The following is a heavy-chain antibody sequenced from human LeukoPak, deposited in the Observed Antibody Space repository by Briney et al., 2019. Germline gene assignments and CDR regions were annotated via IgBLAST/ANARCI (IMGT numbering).Heavy chain of an antibody. CDR1: GFTFSSYA. J-gene: IGHJ6*03. Sequence: GGSLRLSCAASGFTFSSYAMHWVRQAPGKGLEYVSAISSNEYNTYYANSVKGRFTISRDNSKNTLYLQMGSLRAEDMAVYYCARSPYLRNYYYYMDVWGKGTTVTISS. CDR2: ISSNEYNT. CDR3: ARSPYLRNYYYYMDV. V-gene: IGHV3-64*01.